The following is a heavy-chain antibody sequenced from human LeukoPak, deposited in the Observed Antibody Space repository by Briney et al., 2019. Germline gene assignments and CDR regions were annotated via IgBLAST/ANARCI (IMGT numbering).Heavy chain of an antibody. J-gene: IGHJ6*03. V-gene: IGHV1-2*02. CDR1: GYTFTGYY. Sequence: ASVKVSCKASGYTFTGYYMHWVRQAPGQGREWMGWINPNSGGTNYAQKFQGRVTMTRDTSISTAYMELSRLRSDDTAVYYCARGHSSSPVTYYYYMDVWGKGTTVTISS. CDR2: INPNSGGT. CDR3: ARGHSSSPVTYYYYMDV. D-gene: IGHD6-13*01.